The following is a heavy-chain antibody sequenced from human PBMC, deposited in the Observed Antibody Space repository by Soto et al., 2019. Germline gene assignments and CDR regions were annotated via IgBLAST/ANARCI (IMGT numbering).Heavy chain of an antibody. D-gene: IGHD5-18*01. CDR3: ARVGSRDAYNYVLDQ. V-gene: IGHV1-69*06. Sequence: QVQVVQSGAEVKKPGSSVKISCKASGRIFSSFPTSWVRQVPGQGLEWMGGVISASGSVTYAPKFQGRVTMTAVNSAGIGYMELTSLTXXXXXXYYCARVGSRDAYNYVLDQWGPGTMVTVSS. CDR2: VISASGSV. J-gene: IGHJ1*01. CDR1: GRIFSSFP.